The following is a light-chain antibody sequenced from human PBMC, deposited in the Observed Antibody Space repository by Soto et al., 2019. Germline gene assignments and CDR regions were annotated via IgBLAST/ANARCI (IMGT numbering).Light chain of an antibody. Sequence: EIVLTQSPGTLSLSPGERATLSCRASQSVRSSYLAWYQQKLGQAPRLLIYGVSNRATGIPDRFSGSGSGTDFTLTISRLESEDVAVYYCQQYGTSPRTCGQGTKVDI. J-gene: IGKJ1*01. CDR2: GVS. CDR1: QSVRSSY. CDR3: QQYGTSPRT. V-gene: IGKV3-20*01.